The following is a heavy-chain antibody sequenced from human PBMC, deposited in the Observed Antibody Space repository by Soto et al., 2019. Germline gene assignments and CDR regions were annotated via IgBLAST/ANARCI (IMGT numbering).Heavy chain of an antibody. Sequence: QVQLVQSGAEVKEPGASVKLSCKASGYTFTTYYMHWVRQAPGQGLEWMGIINPTSGKTGYARKFEGRVTMTGETSTSTVYMELRSLTSEDTAVYFCARDLRCSDVSCYTTFDSWGQGALVTVSS. CDR3: ARDLRCSDVSCYTTFDS. D-gene: IGHD2-2*02. J-gene: IGHJ4*02. CDR2: INPTSGKT. CDR1: GYTFTTYY. V-gene: IGHV1-46*01.